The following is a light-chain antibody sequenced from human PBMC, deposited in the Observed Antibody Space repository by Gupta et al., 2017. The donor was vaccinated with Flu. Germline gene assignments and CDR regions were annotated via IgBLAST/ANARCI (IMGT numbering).Light chain of an antibody. Sequence: ISGWSSQSLIYTDGYTYLKWFHQRPGQSQRRLIYKVSDRDSGVPDRFSGNGSDTDFTLKISRGEADDVGVYYCMQGTHWPDTCGQGTKLEI. CDR2: KVS. V-gene: IGKV2-30*01. CDR3: MQGTHWPDT. CDR1: QSLIYTDGYTY. J-gene: IGKJ2*01.